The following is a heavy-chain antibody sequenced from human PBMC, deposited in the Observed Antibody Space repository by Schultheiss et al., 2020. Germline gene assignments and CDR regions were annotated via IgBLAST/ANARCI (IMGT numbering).Heavy chain of an antibody. D-gene: IGHD4-17*01. CDR2: INHSGST. Sequence: SQTLSLTCTVSGGSISSGGYYWSWIRQHPGKGLECIGEINHSGSTNYNPSLKSRVTISVDTSKNQFSLKLSSVTAADTAVYYCARDRVVYGDYPKNYYYYGMDVWGQGTTVTVSS. CDR1: GGSISSGGYY. CDR3: ARDRVVYGDYPKNYYYYGMDV. V-gene: IGHV4-61*08. J-gene: IGHJ6*02.